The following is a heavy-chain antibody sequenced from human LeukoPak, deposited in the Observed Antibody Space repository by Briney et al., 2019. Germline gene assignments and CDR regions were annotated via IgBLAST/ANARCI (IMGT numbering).Heavy chain of an antibody. V-gene: IGHV4-38-2*01. J-gene: IGHJ4*02. Sequence: SETLSLTCAVSGYSIISGSFWGWIRQPPGKGLEWIGTIYHSGSTYYNPSLKSRVTISVDTSKNQFSLKLSSVTAADTAVYFCAKSDYDYPPYFDYWGQGTLVTVSS. D-gene: IGHD5-12*01. CDR3: AKSDYDYPPYFDY. CDR1: GYSIISGSF. CDR2: IYHSGST.